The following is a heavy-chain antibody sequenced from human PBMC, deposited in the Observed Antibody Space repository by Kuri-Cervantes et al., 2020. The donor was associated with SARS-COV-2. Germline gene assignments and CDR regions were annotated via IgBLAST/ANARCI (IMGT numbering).Heavy chain of an antibody. Sequence: ETLSLTCAASGFTFSRSWMLWVRQAPGKGPVWVSRINSDGSVTSYPDSVEGRFTISRDNAKNTLSLQMNSLSAEDTAVYFCARVETSHYSSYYMDVWGKGTTVTVSS. J-gene: IGHJ6*03. CDR2: INSDGSVT. CDR3: ARVETSHYSSYYMDV. CDR1: GFTFSRSW. V-gene: IGHV3-74*01.